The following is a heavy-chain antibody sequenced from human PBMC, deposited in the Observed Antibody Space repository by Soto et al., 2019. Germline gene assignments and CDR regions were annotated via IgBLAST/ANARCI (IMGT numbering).Heavy chain of an antibody. CDR1: GGTFSSYA. J-gene: IGHJ4*02. Sequence: ASVKVSCKASGGTFSSYAISWVRQAPRQGLEWMGWISAYNGNTNYAQKLQGRVTMTTDTSTSTAYMELRSLRSDDTAVYYCARDPGYSYGLVGPVGYWGQGTLVTVPS. D-gene: IGHD5-18*01. CDR2: ISAYNGNT. V-gene: IGHV1-18*01. CDR3: ARDPGYSYGLVGPVGY.